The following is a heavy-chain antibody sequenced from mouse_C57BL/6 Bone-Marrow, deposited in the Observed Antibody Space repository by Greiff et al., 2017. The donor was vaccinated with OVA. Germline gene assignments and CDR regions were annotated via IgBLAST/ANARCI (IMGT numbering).Heavy chain of an antibody. D-gene: IGHD1-1*01. CDR1: GYTFTDYY. CDR2: INPNNGGT. CDR3: AREELRDWYFDV. V-gene: IGHV1-26*01. Sequence: EVQLQQSGPELVKPGASVKISCKASGYTFTDYYMNWVKQSHGKSLEWIGDINPNNGGTSYNQKFKGKATLTVDKSSSTAYMELRSLTSEDSAVYYCAREELRDWYFDVWGTGTTVTVSS. J-gene: IGHJ1*03.